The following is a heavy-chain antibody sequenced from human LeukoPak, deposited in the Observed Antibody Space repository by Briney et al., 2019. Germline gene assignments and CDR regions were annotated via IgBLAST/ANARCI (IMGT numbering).Heavy chain of an antibody. V-gene: IGHV3-48*03. D-gene: IGHD5-18*01. CDR1: GFTFSSYE. CDR3: AREEGVVDTAMAFDY. J-gene: IGHJ4*02. CDR2: ISSSGSTI. Sequence: GGSLRLSCAASGFTFSSYEMNWVRQAPGKGLEWVSYISSSGSTIYYADSVKGRFTISRDNAKNSLYLQMNSLRAEDTAVYYCAREEGVVDTAMAFDYWGQGTRVTVSS.